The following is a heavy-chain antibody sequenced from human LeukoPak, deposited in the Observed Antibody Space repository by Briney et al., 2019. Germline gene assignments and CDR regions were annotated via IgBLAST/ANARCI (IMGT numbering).Heavy chain of an antibody. CDR3: AKGYSSGWYFAFDI. V-gene: IGHV3-33*06. CDR1: GLTFNSYG. D-gene: IGHD6-19*01. CDR2: IWYDGSKD. Sequence: GRSLRLSCEASGLTFNSYGMHWVRQAPGKGLEWVAVIWYDGSKDYYADSVKGRFTISRDNSKNTLYLQMNSLRAEDTAVYYCAKGYSSGWYFAFDIWGQGTMVTVSS. J-gene: IGHJ3*02.